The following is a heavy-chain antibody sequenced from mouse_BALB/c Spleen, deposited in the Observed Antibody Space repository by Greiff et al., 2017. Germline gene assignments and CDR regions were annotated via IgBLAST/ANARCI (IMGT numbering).Heavy chain of an antibody. CDR2: INPSTGYT. CDR1: GYTFTSYW. Sequence: VQVVESGAELAKPGASVKMSCKASGYTFTSYWMHWVKQRPGQGLEWIGYINPSTGYTEYNQKFKDKATLTADKSSSTAYMQLSSLTSEDSAVYYCARRALITTATGAMDYWGQGTSVTVSS. D-gene: IGHD1-2*01. J-gene: IGHJ4*01. CDR3: ARRALITTATGAMDY. V-gene: IGHV1-7*01.